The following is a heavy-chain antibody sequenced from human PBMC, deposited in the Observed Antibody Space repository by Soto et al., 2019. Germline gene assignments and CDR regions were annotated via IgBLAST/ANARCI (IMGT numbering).Heavy chain of an antibody. J-gene: IGHJ6*02. Sequence: PGESLKISCEASGYAFTSYWIAWVRQLPGKGLEWMGVIYPDDSNTIYSPSFQGQVTISADKSSTTAYLHWSSLRASDTAMYYCARQDGYYRSYYYGLDFWGQGTTVTVSS. CDR3: ARQDGYYRSYYYGLDF. CDR1: GYAFTSYW. D-gene: IGHD1-26*01. CDR2: IYPDDSNT. V-gene: IGHV5-51*01.